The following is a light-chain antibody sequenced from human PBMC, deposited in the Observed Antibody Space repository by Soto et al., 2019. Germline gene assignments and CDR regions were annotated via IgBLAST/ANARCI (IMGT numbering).Light chain of an antibody. Sequence: DIQMTQSPSTLSASVGDRVTITCRASQSISAWLAWYQQKPGKAPKLMINRTSSLESGVASRFSGSGSGTEITLTIRSLQPDDFSIYFCEQYSIYPIAFGGGTQGEIK. CDR1: QSISAW. CDR2: RTS. V-gene: IGKV1-5*03. J-gene: IGKJ4*01. CDR3: EQYSIYPIA.